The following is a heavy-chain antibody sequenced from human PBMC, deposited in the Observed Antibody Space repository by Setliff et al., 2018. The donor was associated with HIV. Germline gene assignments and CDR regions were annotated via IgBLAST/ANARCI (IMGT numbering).Heavy chain of an antibody. J-gene: IGHJ5*02. CDR2: IYISGST. CDR1: GGSISSGSYY. Sequence: SETLSLTCTVSGGSISSGSYYWSWVRQPAGKGLEWIGRIYISGSTNYNPPLKSRVTISVDASKNQFSLKLSSVTAADTAVYYCAREHEGGTGWFDPWGQGTLVTVS. V-gene: IGHV4-61*02. CDR3: AREHEGGTGWFDP. D-gene: IGHD3-16*01.